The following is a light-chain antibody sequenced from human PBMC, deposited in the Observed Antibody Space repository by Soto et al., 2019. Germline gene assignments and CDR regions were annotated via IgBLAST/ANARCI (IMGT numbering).Light chain of an antibody. J-gene: IGLJ1*01. CDR3: AAWDDRLDVYV. Sequence: QSVLTQPPSASGTPGQIVAISCSGSSSNIGSNTVTWYQQLPGTAPKLLIYSTSQRASGVPGRFSGSKSGASDSLSISGLQSEDEADYYCAAWDDRLDVYVFGTGTKV. CDR1: SSNIGSNT. V-gene: IGLV1-44*01. CDR2: STS.